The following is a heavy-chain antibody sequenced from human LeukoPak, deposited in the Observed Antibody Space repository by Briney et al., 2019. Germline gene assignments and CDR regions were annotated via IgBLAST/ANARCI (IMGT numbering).Heavy chain of an antibody. D-gene: IGHD1-26*01. V-gene: IGHV3-74*01. CDR1: GFTFRNSW. J-gene: IGHJ4*02. Sequence: GGSLRLSCAASGFTFRNSWMHWVRQAPGKGLVWVLRINDDGSTTNYADSVKGRFTISRDNAKNTLYLQMNSLSGEDTAVYYCARALGSSSDFWGQGTLVTVSS. CDR2: INDDGSTT. CDR3: ARALGSSSDF.